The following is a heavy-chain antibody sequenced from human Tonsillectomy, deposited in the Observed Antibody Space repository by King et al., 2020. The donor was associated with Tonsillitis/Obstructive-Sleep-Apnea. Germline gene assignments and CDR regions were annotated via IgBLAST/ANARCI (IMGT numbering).Heavy chain of an antibody. D-gene: IGHD6-19*01. J-gene: IGHJ6*03. CDR2: ISDNGAGT. Sequence: VQLVESGGGSVQPGGSLRLSCAASGFTFTSYAMTWVRQAPGKGLEWVSSISDNGAGTHYADSGKGRFTISRDNSKNTLDLQMNSLRVDDTAVYYCEGGTAGADYYYMDVGGKGTTVTVSS. CDR1: GFTFTSYA. CDR3: EGGTAGADYYYMDV. V-gene: IGHV3-23*04.